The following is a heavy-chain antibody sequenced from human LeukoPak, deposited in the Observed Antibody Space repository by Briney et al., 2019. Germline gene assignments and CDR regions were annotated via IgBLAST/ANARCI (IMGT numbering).Heavy chain of an antibody. D-gene: IGHD4-17*01. CDR2: ISAYNNYT. V-gene: IGHV1-18*01. CDR1: GYTFTHYI. Sequence: ASVTVSCTASGYTFTHYIINWVRQAPGQGLEWMGKISAYNNYTTYAQKFQGRIAMTTDTSTNTAYMDLRSLRSDDTAFCCCAREGADDHGRLMWFDPWSQGTLVTVPS. J-gene: IGHJ5*02. CDR3: AREGADDHGRLMWFDP.